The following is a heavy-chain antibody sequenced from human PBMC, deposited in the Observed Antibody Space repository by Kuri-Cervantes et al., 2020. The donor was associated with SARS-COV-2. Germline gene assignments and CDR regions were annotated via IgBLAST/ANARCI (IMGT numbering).Heavy chain of an antibody. Sequence: GESLKISCAASGFTFSSYEMNWVRQAPGKGLEWVSYISSSGSTIYYADSVKGRFTISRYNAKNSLYLQMNSLRAEDTAVYYCAPRGEGSGFDYWGQGTLVTVSS. CDR1: GFTFSSYE. V-gene: IGHV3-48*03. D-gene: IGHD3-16*01. CDR3: APRGEGSGFDY. CDR2: ISSSGSTI. J-gene: IGHJ4*02.